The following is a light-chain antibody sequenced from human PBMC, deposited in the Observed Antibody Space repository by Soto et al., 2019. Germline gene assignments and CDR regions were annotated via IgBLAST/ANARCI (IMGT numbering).Light chain of an antibody. Sequence: DIVRTQSPDSLAVSLGERATINCKSSQSVLYSSNNKNYLAWYQQRPGQPPQLLIYWASTRESGVPDRFSGSGSGTDFTLTITSLQAEDVAVYYCQQYESTPPTFGQGTKLEIK. CDR1: QSVLYSSNNKNY. V-gene: IGKV4-1*01. CDR2: WAS. CDR3: QQYESTPPT. J-gene: IGKJ2*01.